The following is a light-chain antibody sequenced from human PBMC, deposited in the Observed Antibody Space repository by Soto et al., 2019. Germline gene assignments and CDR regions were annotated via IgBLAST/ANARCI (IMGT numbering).Light chain of an antibody. V-gene: IGLV1-44*01. CDR3: AAWDDSLNRVV. CDR1: SSNIGSNT. Sequence: QSVLTQPPSASGTPGQRVTISCSGSSSNIGSNTVNWYQQLPGTAPKLLIYSNNQRPSGVPDRFSGSKSSTSASLAISGLQSEDEADYYCAAWDDSLNRVVFGGGTKLTVL. CDR2: SNN. J-gene: IGLJ2*01.